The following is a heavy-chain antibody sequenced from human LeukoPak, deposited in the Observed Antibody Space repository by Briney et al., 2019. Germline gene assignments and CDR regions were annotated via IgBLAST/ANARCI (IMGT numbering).Heavy chain of an antibody. V-gene: IGHV3-7*01. CDR2: IKHDGSEK. D-gene: IGHD4-23*01. CDR3: ARGPDDYGDNFYYYYYYMDV. J-gene: IGHJ6*03. Sequence: GGSLRLSCAASRFTFSTYWMSWVRQAPGKGLEWVANIKHDGSEKYHMDSVEGRFTISRDNAKNSLHLQMSSLRAEDTAVYYCARGPDDYGDNFYYYYYYMDVWGKGTTVTVSS. CDR1: RFTFSTYW.